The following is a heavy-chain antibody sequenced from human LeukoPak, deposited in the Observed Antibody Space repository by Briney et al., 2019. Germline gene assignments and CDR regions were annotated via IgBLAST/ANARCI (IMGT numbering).Heavy chain of an antibody. Sequence: GGSLRLSCAASGFRFSSYWMSWVRQAPGKGLEWVANIKQDGSEKYYVDSVKGRFTISRDNAKNSLYLQMNSLRAEDTAVYYCARELVVTAPYYYYYMDVWGKGTTVTVSS. CDR2: IKQDGSEK. D-gene: IGHD2-21*02. J-gene: IGHJ6*03. V-gene: IGHV3-7*01. CDR1: GFRFSSYW. CDR3: ARELVVTAPYYYYYMDV.